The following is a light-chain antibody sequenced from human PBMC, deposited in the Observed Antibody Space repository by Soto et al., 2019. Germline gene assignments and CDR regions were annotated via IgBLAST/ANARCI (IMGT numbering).Light chain of an antibody. V-gene: IGKV3-15*01. CDR3: QQYNDWPPYT. Sequence: EIVMTQSPATLSVSPGERATLSCRASQSVSSNLAWYQQKPGQAPRLLIYGASTRATGIPARFSGSGSGTELTLTIISLQSEDVAVNYCQQYNDWPPYTFGQGTKLEIK. J-gene: IGKJ2*01. CDR2: GAS. CDR1: QSVSSN.